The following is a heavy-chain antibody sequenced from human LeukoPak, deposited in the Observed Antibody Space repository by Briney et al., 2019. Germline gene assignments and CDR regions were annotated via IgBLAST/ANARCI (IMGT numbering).Heavy chain of an antibody. CDR1: GFTFSSYW. Sequence: GGSLRLSCAASGFTFSSYWMSWVRQAPGKGLEWVANIKQDGSEKYYVDSVKGRFTISRDNAKNSLYLQMNSLRVEDTAVYYCARAYQLLYHDAFDIWGQGTMVTVSS. CDR2: IKQDGSEK. J-gene: IGHJ3*02. CDR3: ARAYQLLYHDAFDI. V-gene: IGHV3-7*03. D-gene: IGHD2-2*02.